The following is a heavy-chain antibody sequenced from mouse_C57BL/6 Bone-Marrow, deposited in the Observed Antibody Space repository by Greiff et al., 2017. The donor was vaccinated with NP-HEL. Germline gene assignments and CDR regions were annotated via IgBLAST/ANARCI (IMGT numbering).Heavy chain of an antibody. CDR2: ISYDGSN. CDR3: AREALFMDY. J-gene: IGHJ4*01. CDR1: GYSITSGYY. Sequence: DVQLQESGPGLVKPSQSLSLTCSVTGYSITSGYYWNWIRQFPGNKLEWMGYISYDGSNNYNPSLKNRISITRDTSKNQFFLKLNSVTTEDTATYYCAREALFMDYWGQGTSVTVSS. V-gene: IGHV3-6*01.